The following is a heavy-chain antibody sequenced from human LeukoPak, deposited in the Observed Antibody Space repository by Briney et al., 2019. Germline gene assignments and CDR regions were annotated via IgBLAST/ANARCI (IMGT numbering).Heavy chain of an antibody. CDR3: ARGVGTTLGWFDP. D-gene: IGHD1-7*01. V-gene: IGHV1-46*01. J-gene: IGHJ5*02. Sequence: ASVKVSCKASGYTFTCYYMHWVRQAPGQGLEWMGIINPSGGSTSYAQKFQGRVTMTRDMSTSTVYMELSSLRSEDTAVYYCARGVGTTLGWFDPWGQGTLVTVSS. CDR1: GYTFTCYY. CDR2: INPSGGST.